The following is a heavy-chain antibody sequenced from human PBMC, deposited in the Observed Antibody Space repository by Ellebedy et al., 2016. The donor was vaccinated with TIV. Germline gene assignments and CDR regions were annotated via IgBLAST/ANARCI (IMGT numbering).Heavy chain of an antibody. CDR3: ARLDGDDKALHYPGMDV. Sequence: WESLKISCKASGYRFTSYWIAWVRQMPGKGLEWMGIIYPGDSDTRYSPSFQGQVTISADRYVNTAHLQWRSLKASDTAVYYCARLDGDDKALHYPGMDVWGQGTTVTVSS. CDR1: GYRFTSYW. J-gene: IGHJ6*02. CDR2: IYPGDSDT. V-gene: IGHV5-51*01. D-gene: IGHD4-17*01.